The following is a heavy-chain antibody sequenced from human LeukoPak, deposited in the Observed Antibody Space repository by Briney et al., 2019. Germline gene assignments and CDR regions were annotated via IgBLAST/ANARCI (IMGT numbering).Heavy chain of an antibody. V-gene: IGHV3-13*01. CDR3: AKDYGHSGMAHFDY. CDR2: IGTAGDT. Sequence: GGSLRLSCAASGFTFSSYDMHWVRQATGKGLEWVSAIGTAGDTYYPGSVKGRFTISRENAKNSLYLQMNSLRAEDTAVYYCAKDYGHSGMAHFDYWGQGTLVTVSS. CDR1: GFTFSSYD. J-gene: IGHJ4*02. D-gene: IGHD1-1*01.